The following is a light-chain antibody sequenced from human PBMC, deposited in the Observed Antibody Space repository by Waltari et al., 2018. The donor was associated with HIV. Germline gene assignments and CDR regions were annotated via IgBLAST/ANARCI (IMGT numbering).Light chain of an antibody. CDR3: SSYASSSTPNWV. Sequence: QSALPQPASVSGSPGQSITISLPGTSRHAGGYIYVYCYQHPPDKTPKLMIYDVSNRPSGVSNRFSGSKSGNTASLTISGLQAEDEADYYCSSYASSSTPNWVFGGGTKLTVL. V-gene: IGLV2-14*01. CDR2: DVS. J-gene: IGLJ3*02. CDR1: SRHAGGYIY.